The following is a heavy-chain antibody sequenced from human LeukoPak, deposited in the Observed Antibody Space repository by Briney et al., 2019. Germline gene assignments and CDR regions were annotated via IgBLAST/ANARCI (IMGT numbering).Heavy chain of an antibody. CDR2: IYYSGST. Sequence: SETLSLTCTVSGGSISSYYWNWIRQPPGKGLEWIGYIYYSGSTNYNPSLKSRVTISVDTSKNQFSLKLSSVTAADTAVYYCASEAWYYMDVWGKGTTVTVSS. J-gene: IGHJ6*03. CDR3: ASEAWYYMDV. CDR1: GGSISSYY. V-gene: IGHV4-59*12.